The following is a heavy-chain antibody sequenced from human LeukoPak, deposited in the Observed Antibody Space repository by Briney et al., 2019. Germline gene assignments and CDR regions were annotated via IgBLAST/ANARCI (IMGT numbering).Heavy chain of an antibody. CDR2: INHSGST. CDR3: ARLTWYPVS. Sequence: PSETLSLTCAVYGGSFSGYYWSWIRQPPGKGLEWIGEINHSGSTNYNPSLKSRVTISVDTSKNQFSLKLSSVTAADTAVYYCARLTWYPVSWGQGTLVTVSS. J-gene: IGHJ5*02. CDR1: GGSFSGYY. D-gene: IGHD2-15*01. V-gene: IGHV4-34*01.